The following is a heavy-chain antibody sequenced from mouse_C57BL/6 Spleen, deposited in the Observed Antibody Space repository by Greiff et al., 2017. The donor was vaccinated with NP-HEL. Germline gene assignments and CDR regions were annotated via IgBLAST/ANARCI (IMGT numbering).Heavy chain of an antibody. CDR3: APDYYGSPFDY. D-gene: IGHD1-1*01. CDR1: GYTFTDYY. Sequence: EVQLQQSGPELVKPGASVKISCKASGYTFTDYYMNWVKQSHGKSLEWIGDINPNNGGTSYNQKCKGKATLTVDKSSSTAYMELRSLTSEDSAVYYCAPDYYGSPFDYWGQGTTLTVSS. CDR2: INPNNGGT. V-gene: IGHV1-26*01. J-gene: IGHJ2*01.